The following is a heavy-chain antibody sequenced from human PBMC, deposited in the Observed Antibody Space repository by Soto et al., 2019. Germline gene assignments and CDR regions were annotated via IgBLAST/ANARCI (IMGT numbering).Heavy chain of an antibody. CDR3: ATTRGSPVSFWIHP. V-gene: IGHV1-24*01. D-gene: IGHD3-10*01. Sequence: ASVKVSCKVSGYTLTELSMHWVRQAPGKGLEWMGGFDPEDGETIYAQKFQGRVTMTGDTSTDTAYMELSSLRSEDTAVYYCATTRGSPVSFWIHPSGQGTLVTVSS. CDR2: FDPEDGET. CDR1: GYTLTELS. J-gene: IGHJ5*02.